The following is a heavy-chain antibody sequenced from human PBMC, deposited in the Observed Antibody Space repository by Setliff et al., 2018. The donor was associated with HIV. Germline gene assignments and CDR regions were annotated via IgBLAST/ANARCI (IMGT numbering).Heavy chain of an antibody. CDR3: ARDLRSSHGSPNYFDY. CDR1: GFTFRYFA. V-gene: IGHV3-11*04. CDR2: ISSSGTTI. J-gene: IGHJ4*02. Sequence: GGSLRLSCATSGFTFRYFAMSWVRQAPGKGLEWISYISSSGTTIYYADSVKGRFTISRDNAKNSLYLEMNSLRAEETAVYYCARDLRSSHGSPNYFDYWGRGALVTVSS. D-gene: IGHD2-15*01.